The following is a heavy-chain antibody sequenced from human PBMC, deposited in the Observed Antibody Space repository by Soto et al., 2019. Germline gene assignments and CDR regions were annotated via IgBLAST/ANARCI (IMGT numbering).Heavy chain of an antibody. D-gene: IGHD2-2*01. CDR2: ISGSGGST. V-gene: IGHV3-23*01. CDR3: AKDPRYCSSTSCWDYYYYGMDV. Sequence: HLGGSLRLSCAASGFTFSIYAMSWVRQAPGKGLEWVSAISGSGGSTYYADSVKGRFTISRDNSKNTLYLQMNSLRAEDTAVYYCAKDPRYCSSTSCWDYYYYGMDVWGQGTTVTVSS. CDR1: GFTFSIYA. J-gene: IGHJ6*02.